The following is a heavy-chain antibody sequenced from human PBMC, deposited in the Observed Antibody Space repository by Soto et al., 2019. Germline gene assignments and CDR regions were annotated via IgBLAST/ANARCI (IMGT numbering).Heavy chain of an antibody. V-gene: IGHV1-3*01. CDR3: ARVLGGNLLYYYGMDV. D-gene: IGHD2-15*01. CDR1: GYTFTSYG. CDR2: INAGNGNT. Sequence: ASVKVSCKASGYTFTSYGISWVRQAPGQRLEWMGWINAGNGNTKYAQKFQGRVTITRDTSASTAYMELSSLRSEDTAVYYCARVLGGNLLYYYGMDVWGQGTTVTVSS. J-gene: IGHJ6*02.